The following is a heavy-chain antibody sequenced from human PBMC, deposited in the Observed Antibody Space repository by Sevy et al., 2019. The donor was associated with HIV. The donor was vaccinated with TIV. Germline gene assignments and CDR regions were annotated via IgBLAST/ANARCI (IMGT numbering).Heavy chain of an antibody. CDR2: IKEDGSET. J-gene: IGHJ4*02. D-gene: IGHD6-13*01. CDR1: GFTFGDYW. V-gene: IGHV3-7*01. Sequence: GGSLRLSCTASGFTFGDYWMNWVRQAPGKGLEWVGNIKEDGSETYYVHSVKGRFTISRDNAKNSLYLQMNSLRAEDTAVYYCAKGVDSWGQGTLVTVSS. CDR3: AKGVDS.